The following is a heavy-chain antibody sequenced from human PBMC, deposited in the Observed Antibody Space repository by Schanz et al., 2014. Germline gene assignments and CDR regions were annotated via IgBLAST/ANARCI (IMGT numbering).Heavy chain of an antibody. CDR3: ARDAVALVPEYFMDV. J-gene: IGHJ6*03. D-gene: IGHD2-15*01. CDR1: GFGFDDYA. V-gene: IGHV3-23*04. Sequence: EVQLVESGGGVVRPGGSLRLSCAASGFGFDDYAMTWIRQAPGKGLEWVSDISDSGDSTHYADSVKGRFTISRDNSMNTLHLQMDGLRVEDTAVYYCARDAVALVPEYFMDVWGNGTTVTAAS. CDR2: ISDSGDST.